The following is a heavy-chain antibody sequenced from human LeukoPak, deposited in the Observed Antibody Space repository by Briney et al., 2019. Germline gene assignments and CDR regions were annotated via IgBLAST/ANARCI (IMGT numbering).Heavy chain of an antibody. CDR2: INHSGST. CDR3: ARAPGIVVVPAARRPWFDP. D-gene: IGHD2-2*01. J-gene: IGHJ5*02. Sequence: SETLSLTCAVYGGSFSGYYWSWIRQPPGKGLEWIGEINHSGSTNYNPSLKSRVTISVDTSKNQFSLKLSSVTAADTAVYYCARAPGIVVVPAARRPWFDPWGQGTLVTVSS. CDR1: GGSFSGYY. V-gene: IGHV4-34*01.